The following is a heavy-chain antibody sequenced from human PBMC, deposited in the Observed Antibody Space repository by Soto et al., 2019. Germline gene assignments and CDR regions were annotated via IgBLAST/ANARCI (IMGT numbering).Heavy chain of an antibody. CDR3: AKDVNKSKAMVTLSDY. D-gene: IGHD5-18*01. Sequence: ASGKVSCKASGYTFTSYDINWVRQATGQGLEWMGWMNPNSGNTGYAQKFQGRVTMTRNTSISTAYMELSSLRSEDTAVYYCAKDVNKSKAMVTLSDYWGQGTLVTVSS. V-gene: IGHV1-8*01. J-gene: IGHJ4*02. CDR1: GYTFTSYD. CDR2: MNPNSGNT.